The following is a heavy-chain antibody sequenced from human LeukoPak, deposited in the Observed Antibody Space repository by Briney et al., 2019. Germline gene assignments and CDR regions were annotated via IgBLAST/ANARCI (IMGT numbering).Heavy chain of an antibody. D-gene: IGHD4-17*01. CDR3: ARVNYRTTVTTRFSDY. V-gene: IGHV3-21*01. J-gene: IGHJ4*02. Sequence: PGRSLRLSCAASGFTFSSYTMNWVRQAPGKGLEWVSSISSSSSYIYYADSVKGRFTISRDNAKNSLYLQMNTLRAEDTAVYYCARVNYRTTVTTRFSDYWGQGTLVTVSS. CDR1: GFTFSSYT. CDR2: ISSSSSYI.